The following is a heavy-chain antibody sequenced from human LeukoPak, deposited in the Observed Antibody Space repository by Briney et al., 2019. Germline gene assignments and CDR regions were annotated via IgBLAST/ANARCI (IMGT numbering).Heavy chain of an antibody. CDR3: AKGELYYYDSSGYY. CDR1: GFTFSSYA. V-gene: IGHV3-30*04. D-gene: IGHD3-22*01. CDR2: ISYDGSNK. Sequence: GGSLRLSCAASGFTFSSYAMHWVRQAPGKGLEWVAVISYDGSNKYYADSVKGRFTISRDNSKNTLYLQMNSLRAEDTAVYYCAKGELYYYDSSGYYWGQGTLVTVSS. J-gene: IGHJ4*02.